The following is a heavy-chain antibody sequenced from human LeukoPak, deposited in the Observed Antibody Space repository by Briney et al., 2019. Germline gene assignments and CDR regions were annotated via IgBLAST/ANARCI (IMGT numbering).Heavy chain of an antibody. J-gene: IGHJ4*02. CDR1: GFTFSDYY. Sequence: GGSLRLSCAASGFTFSDYYMSWIRQAPGKGLEWVSYISSSGSTIYYADSVKGRFTISRDNAKNSLYLQMNSLRAEDTAVYYCARSERWLQLIEDYFDYWGQGTLVTVSS. V-gene: IGHV3-11*01. CDR2: ISSSGSTI. CDR3: ARSERWLQLIEDYFDY. D-gene: IGHD5-24*01.